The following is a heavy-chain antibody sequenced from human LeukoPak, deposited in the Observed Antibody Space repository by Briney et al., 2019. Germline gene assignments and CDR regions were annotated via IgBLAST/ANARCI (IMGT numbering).Heavy chain of an antibody. CDR3: AREGGHIVLMVYAIHYFDY. D-gene: IGHD2-8*01. V-gene: IGHV3-7*01. CDR1: GFTFSSYW. J-gene: IGHJ4*02. Sequence: GGSLRLSCAASGFTFSSYWMSWVRQAPGKGLEWVANIKQDGSEKYYVDSVKGRFTISRDNAKNSLYLQMNSLRAEDTAVYYCAREGGHIVLMVYAIHYFDYWGQGTLVTVSS. CDR2: IKQDGSEK.